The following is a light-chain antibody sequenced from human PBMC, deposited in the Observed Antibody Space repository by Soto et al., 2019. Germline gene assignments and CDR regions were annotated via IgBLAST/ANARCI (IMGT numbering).Light chain of an antibody. Sequence: VLPQSPDTLSLSPGDRATLSCRASQSVRSTFLAWNQQKPGQAPRLLIYGASNRAAGIPERFSGSASGTEFTLTISRLEPDDSAVYYCQQYHDSPMNTFGQGTKLQIK. J-gene: IGKJ2*01. CDR2: GAS. CDR3: QQYHDSPMNT. V-gene: IGKV3-20*01. CDR1: QSVRSTF.